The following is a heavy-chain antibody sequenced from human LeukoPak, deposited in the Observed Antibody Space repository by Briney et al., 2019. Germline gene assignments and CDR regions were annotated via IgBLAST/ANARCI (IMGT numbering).Heavy chain of an antibody. D-gene: IGHD1-26*01. CDR3: ANAYSGSYYFDY. Sequence: PGGSLRLSCAASGFTFSSYGVHWVRQAPGKGLEWVAVISYDGSNKYYADSVKGRFTISRDNSKNTLYLQMNSLRAEDTAVYYCANAYSGSYYFDYWGQGTLVTVSS. CDR1: GFTFSSYG. CDR2: ISYDGSNK. V-gene: IGHV3-30*18. J-gene: IGHJ4*02.